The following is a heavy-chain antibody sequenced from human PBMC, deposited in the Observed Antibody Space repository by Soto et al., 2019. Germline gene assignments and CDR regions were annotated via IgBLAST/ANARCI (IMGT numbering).Heavy chain of an antibody. CDR2: ISGSGGST. Sequence: GSLRLSCAASGFTFSSYAMSWVRQAPGKGLEWVSAISGSGGSTYYADSVKGRFTISRDNSKNTLYLQMNSLRAEDTAVYYCATAYCGGDCQVPNYWGQGTLVTVSS. CDR1: GFTFSSYA. V-gene: IGHV3-23*01. J-gene: IGHJ4*02. CDR3: ATAYCGGDCQVPNY. D-gene: IGHD2-21*01.